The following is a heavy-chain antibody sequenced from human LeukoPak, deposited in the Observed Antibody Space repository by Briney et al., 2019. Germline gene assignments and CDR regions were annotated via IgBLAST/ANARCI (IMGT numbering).Heavy chain of an antibody. CDR1: RFTFSTYW. V-gene: IGHV3-7*04. J-gene: IGHJ4*02. Sequence: GGSLRLSCEASRFTFSTYWMSWVRQAPGKGLEWVANINQDGSQEYYVDSVKGRFTISRDNARNSLFLQMNSLRAEDSAVYYCATDLYYWGQGTLVTVSS. CDR2: INQDGSQE. CDR3: ATDLYY.